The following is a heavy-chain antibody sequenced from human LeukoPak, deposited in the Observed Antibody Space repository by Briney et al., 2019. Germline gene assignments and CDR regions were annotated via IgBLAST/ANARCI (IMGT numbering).Heavy chain of an antibody. CDR1: GFTFTIYA. D-gene: IGHD2-2*01. Sequence: PGGSLRLSCAASGFTFTIYAMSWVRQAPGKGLGWVSTISGSGGSTHYADSVKGRFTISRDNSKKSLYLQLNSLRPEDSAVYYCARPRGCGSARCNNFDYWGQGTLVTVSS. J-gene: IGHJ4*02. V-gene: IGHV3-23*01. CDR2: ISGSGGST. CDR3: ARPRGCGSARCNNFDY.